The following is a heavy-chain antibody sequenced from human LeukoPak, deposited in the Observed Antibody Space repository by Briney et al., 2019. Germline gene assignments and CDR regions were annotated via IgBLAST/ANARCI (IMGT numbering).Heavy chain of an antibody. CDR2: IGGDGGST. D-gene: IGHD5-18*01. CDR3: ANGDTAMVTGDY. V-gene: IGHV3-43*02. CDR1: GFTFDDYA. Sequence: GGSLRLSCAASGFTFDDYAMHWVRQAPGKGLEWVSLIGGDGGSTYYADSVKGRFTISRDNSKNSLYLQMNSLRTEDTALYYCANGDTAMVTGDYWGQGTLVTVSS. J-gene: IGHJ4*02.